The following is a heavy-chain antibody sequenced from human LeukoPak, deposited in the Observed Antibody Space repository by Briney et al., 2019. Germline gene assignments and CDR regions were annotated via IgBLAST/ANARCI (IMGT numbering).Heavy chain of an antibody. CDR1: GFTFSSYA. CDR3: ARYSNYPPWSGYYIPLGY. D-gene: IGHD3-3*01. J-gene: IGHJ4*02. V-gene: IGHV3-23*01. CDR2: ISGSGGST. Sequence: GGSLRLSCAASGFTFSSYAMSWVRQAPGKGLEWVSAISGSGGSTYYADSVKGRFTIFRDNSKNTLYLQMNSLRAEDTAVYYCARYSNYPPWSGYYIPLGYWGQGTLVTVSS.